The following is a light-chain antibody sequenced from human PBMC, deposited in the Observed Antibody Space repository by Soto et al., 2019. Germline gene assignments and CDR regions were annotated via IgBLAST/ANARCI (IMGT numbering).Light chain of an antibody. Sequence: QSVLTQPPSASGTPGQRVTFSCSGSSSNIGGNTVSWFQHLPRTAPKLLIFSNSQRPSGVPDRFSGSKSGTSASLAISGLQSEDEATYYCAAWDDSLNGRVFGGGTKLTVL. CDR2: SNS. J-gene: IGLJ3*02. CDR3: AAWDDSLNGRV. V-gene: IGLV1-44*01. CDR1: SSNIGGNT.